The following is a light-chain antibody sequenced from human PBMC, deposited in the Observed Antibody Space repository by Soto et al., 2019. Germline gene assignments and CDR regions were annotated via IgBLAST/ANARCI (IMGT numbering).Light chain of an antibody. V-gene: IGKV3-20*01. Sequence: IVLTQSPGTLSLSPGERATLSCRASQSVTSIYLAWYQQRPGQAPRLLIYGASSRATGIPDRFSGSGSGTDFTLTISRLEPEDFAVYYCQQYGSSPLTFGQGTKVDIK. CDR3: QQYGSSPLT. CDR2: GAS. J-gene: IGKJ1*01. CDR1: QSVTSIY.